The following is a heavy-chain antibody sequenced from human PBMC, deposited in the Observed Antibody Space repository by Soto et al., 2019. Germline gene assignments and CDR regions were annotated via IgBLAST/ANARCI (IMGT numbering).Heavy chain of an antibody. CDR2: INPNTGGT. D-gene: IGHD6-6*01. J-gene: IGHJ4*02. Sequence: GASVKVSCKASGYTFTGFFLHWGRQAPGQGLEWLGWINPNTGGTNYAQDFQGRITMTRDTSISTAYLELTSLRSDDTAVYYCAREGIEARIPSDWGQGTLVTVSS. CDR1: GYTFTGFF. CDR3: AREGIEARIPSD. V-gene: IGHV1-2*02.